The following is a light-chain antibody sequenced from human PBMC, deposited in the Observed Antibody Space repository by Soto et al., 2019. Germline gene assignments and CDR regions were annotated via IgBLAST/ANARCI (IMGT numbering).Light chain of an antibody. CDR1: QSISTSS. Sequence: EIVLTQSPGTLSLSPGERATLTCRASQSISTSSLAWYRQKPGQAPRLLIYGAFNRATGIPARFSGSGSGTDFTLTISSLEPEDFAVYYCQQRSNWPPTFGGGTKVDIK. V-gene: IGKV3-11*01. CDR2: GAF. J-gene: IGKJ4*01. CDR3: QQRSNWPPT.